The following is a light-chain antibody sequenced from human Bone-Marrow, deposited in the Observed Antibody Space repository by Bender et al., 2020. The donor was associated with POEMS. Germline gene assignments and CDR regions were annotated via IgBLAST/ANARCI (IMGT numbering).Light chain of an antibody. CDR2: EVT. J-gene: IGLJ1*01. CDR1: SGDIGSYNL. CDR3: CSYAGSTTFVV. V-gene: IGLV2-23*02. Sequence: QSALTQPASVPGSPGQSITISCTGTSGDIGSYNLVSWYQQYPGKAPKLIIYEVTKRPSGVSNRFSGSKSGNTASLTISGLQAEDEADYYCCSYAGSTTFVVFGSGTKVTVL.